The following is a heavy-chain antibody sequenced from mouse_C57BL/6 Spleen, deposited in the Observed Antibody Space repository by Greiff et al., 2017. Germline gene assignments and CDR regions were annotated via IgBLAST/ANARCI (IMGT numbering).Heavy chain of an antibody. J-gene: IGHJ2*01. CDR2: IYPGDGDT. CDR1: GYAFSSYW. CDR3: ARVGTGYYFDY. Sequence: QVHVKQSGAELVKPGASVKISCKASGYAFSSYWMNWVKQRPGKGLEWIGQIYPGDGDTNYNGKFKGKATLTADKSSSTAYMQLSSLTSEDSAVYFCARVGTGYYFDYWGQGTTLTVSS. D-gene: IGHD4-1*01. V-gene: IGHV1-80*01.